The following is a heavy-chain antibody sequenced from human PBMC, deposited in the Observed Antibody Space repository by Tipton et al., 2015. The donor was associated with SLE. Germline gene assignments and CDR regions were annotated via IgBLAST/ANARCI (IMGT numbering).Heavy chain of an antibody. D-gene: IGHD6-13*01. CDR3: VRDFRQQLVYFVY. CDR2: IHYSGTT. V-gene: IGHV4-59*11. Sequence: TLSLTCTVSGGSITNHYWNWIRQPPGKGLEWIGYIHYSGTTHDNPSLKSRVTMSVDMSKNQFSLRLTSVTAADTAVYYCVRDFRQQLVYFVYWGQGTLVTVSS. J-gene: IGHJ4*02. CDR1: GGSITNHY.